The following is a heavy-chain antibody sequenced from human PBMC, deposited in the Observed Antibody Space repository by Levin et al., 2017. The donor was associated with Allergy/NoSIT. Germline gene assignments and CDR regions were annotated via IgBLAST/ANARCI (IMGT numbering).Heavy chain of an antibody. CDR3: ARDGSSGWRWFDP. D-gene: IGHD6-19*01. V-gene: IGHV4-59*01. CDR1: GGSIRTSY. Sequence: SPTLSLPCTVSGGSIRTSYWSWIRQPPGKGLEWIGYIYYSGGTNINPSLKSRVTMSVDTSKNQFSLKLRSVTAADTAVYYCARDGSSGWRWFDPWGQGTLVTVSS. CDR2: IYYSGGT. J-gene: IGHJ5*02.